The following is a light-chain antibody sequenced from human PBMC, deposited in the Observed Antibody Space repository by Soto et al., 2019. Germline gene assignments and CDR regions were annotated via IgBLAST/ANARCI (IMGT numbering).Light chain of an antibody. J-gene: IGKJ1*01. CDR3: QESYSTLWGT. CDR2: GAS. Sequence: EIEMTQSPASLSASVGDRVTLTCRTSQSISTYLTWYQQKPGKAPRLLIYGASSLHSGIPVRFSGSGSGTDITLTISSLEPEDVSTYYCQESYSTLWGTCGQGTKVDIK. V-gene: IGKV1-39*01. CDR1: QSISTY.